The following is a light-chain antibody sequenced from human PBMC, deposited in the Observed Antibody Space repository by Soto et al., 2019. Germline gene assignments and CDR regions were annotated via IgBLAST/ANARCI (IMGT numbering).Light chain of an antibody. J-gene: IGKJ4*01. Sequence: EIVMTQSPATLSVSPGERATLSCRASQSVSNNLAWYQQKSGQAPRLLIYGASKRATGIPARFSGSGSGTEFTLTISSLQSEDFAVYYCQRYNNWPLTFGGGTKVESK. CDR3: QRYNNWPLT. CDR2: GAS. CDR1: QSVSNN. V-gene: IGKV3-15*01.